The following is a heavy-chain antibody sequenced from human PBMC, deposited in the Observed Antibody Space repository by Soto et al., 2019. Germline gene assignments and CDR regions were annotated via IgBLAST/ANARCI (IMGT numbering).Heavy chain of an antibody. D-gene: IGHD3-16*02. CDR3: ARDYYDYIWGSYRENAFDI. CDR2: IWYDGSNK. Sequence: GGSLRLSCAASGFTFSSYGMHWVRQAPGKGLEWVAVIWYDGSNKYYADSVKGRFTISRDNSKNTLYLQMNSLRAEDTAVYYCARDYYDYIWGSYRENAFDIWGQWTMVTVSS. CDR1: GFTFSSYG. V-gene: IGHV3-33*01. J-gene: IGHJ3*02.